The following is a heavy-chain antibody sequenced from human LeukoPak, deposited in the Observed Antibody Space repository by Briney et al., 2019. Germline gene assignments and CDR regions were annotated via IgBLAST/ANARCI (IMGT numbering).Heavy chain of an antibody. J-gene: IGHJ5*02. V-gene: IGHV6-1*01. CDR3: ARRLNNYDCFDR. CDR2: TYYRSTRYN. CDR1: GDIFSSNSVT. D-gene: IGHD4-11*01. Sequence: SHTVSLTCAISGDIFSSNSVTWDWRRQSPSRGLEWLGRTYYRSTRYNDYAVSMRGRITITPDTSKNRFSLDVNSVTPEDTAVYYCARRLNNYDCFDRWGKGILVTVSS.